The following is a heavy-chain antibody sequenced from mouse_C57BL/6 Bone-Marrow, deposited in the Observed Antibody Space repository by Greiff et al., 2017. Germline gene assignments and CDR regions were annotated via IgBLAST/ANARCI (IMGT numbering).Heavy chain of an antibody. D-gene: IGHD1-1*01. CDR2: IRSKSNNYAT. CDR3: VRRREIYYYGSSYYYYAMDY. J-gene: IGHJ4*01. CDR1: GFSFNTYA. Sequence: GGGLVQPKGSLKLSCAASGFSFNTYAMNWVRQAPGKGLEWVARIRSKSNNYATYYADSVKDRFTISRDDSESMLYLQMNNLKTEDTAMYYCVRRREIYYYGSSYYYYAMDYWGQGTSVTVSS. V-gene: IGHV10-1*01.